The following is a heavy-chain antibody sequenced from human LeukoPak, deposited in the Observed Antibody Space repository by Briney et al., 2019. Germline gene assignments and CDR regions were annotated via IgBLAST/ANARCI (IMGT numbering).Heavy chain of an antibody. CDR2: INHSGST. J-gene: IGHJ4*02. Sequence: SETLSLTCAVYGGSFSGYYWSWIRQPPGKGLEWIGEINHSGSTNYNPSLKSRVTISVDTSKNQFSLKLSSVTAADTAVYYCARALVGGYDSSGYWDYWGQGTLVTVSS. CDR3: ARALVGGYDSSGYWDY. D-gene: IGHD3-22*01. V-gene: IGHV4-34*01. CDR1: GGSFSGYY.